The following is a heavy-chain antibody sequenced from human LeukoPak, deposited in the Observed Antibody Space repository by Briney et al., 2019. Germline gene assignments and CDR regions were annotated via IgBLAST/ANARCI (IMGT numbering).Heavy chain of an antibody. CDR2: IRYDGSNK. Sequence: PGGSLRLSCAASGFTFSSYGMHWVRQAPGKGLEWVAFIRYDGSNKYYADSVKGRFTISRDNSKNTLYLQMNSLRAEDTAVYYCAKDLIWGQAAAGDYYYYGMDVWGQGTTVTVSS. CDR1: GFTFSSYG. CDR3: AKDLIWGQAAAGDYYYYGMDV. J-gene: IGHJ6*02. V-gene: IGHV3-30*02. D-gene: IGHD6-13*01.